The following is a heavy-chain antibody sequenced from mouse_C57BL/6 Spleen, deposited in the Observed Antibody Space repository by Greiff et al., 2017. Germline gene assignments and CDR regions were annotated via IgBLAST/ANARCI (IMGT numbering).Heavy chain of an antibody. CDR2: IDPETGGT. CDR1: GYTFTDYE. CDR3: TRDMRLRRGGDY. D-gene: IGHD2-2*01. J-gene: IGHJ2*01. Sequence: QVQLQQSGAELVRPGASVTLSCKASGYTFTDYEMHWVKQTPVHGLEWIGAIDPETGGTAYNQKFKGKAILTADKSSSTAYMELRSLTSEDSAVYYCTRDMRLRRGGDYWGQGTTLTVSS. V-gene: IGHV1-15*01.